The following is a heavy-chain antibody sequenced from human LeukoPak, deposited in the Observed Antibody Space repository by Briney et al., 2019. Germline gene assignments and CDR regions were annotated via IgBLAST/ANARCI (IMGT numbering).Heavy chain of an antibody. V-gene: IGHV6-1*01. D-gene: IGHD3-10*01. J-gene: IGHJ3*02. CDR3: AAAPTGKGAFDI. Sequence: SQTLSLTCGISGDSVSSNSAAWHWIRQSPSRGLEWLGRTYYRSKWDNDYAVSVKSRITINPDTSKNQFSLHLNSVTPEGTAVYYCAAAPTGKGAFDIWGQGTMVTVSS. CDR2: TYYRSKWDN. CDR1: GDSVSSNSAA.